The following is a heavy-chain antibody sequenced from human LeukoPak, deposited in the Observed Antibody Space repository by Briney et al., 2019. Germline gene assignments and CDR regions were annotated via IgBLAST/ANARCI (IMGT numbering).Heavy chain of an antibody. V-gene: IGHV4-39*01. Sequence: SETLPLTCTVSGGSISSSSYYWGWIRQPPGKGLEWIGSIYYSGSTYYNPSLKSRVTISVDTSKNQFSLKLSSVTAADTAVYYCARQGRFGVVINWFDPWGQGTLVTVSS. D-gene: IGHD3-3*01. CDR2: IYYSGST. J-gene: IGHJ5*02. CDR3: ARQGRFGVVINWFDP. CDR1: GGSISSSSYY.